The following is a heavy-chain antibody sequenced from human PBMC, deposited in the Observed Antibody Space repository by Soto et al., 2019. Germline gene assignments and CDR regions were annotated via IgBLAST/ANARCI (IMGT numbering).Heavy chain of an antibody. CDR3: TTAAMTTESYGMDV. D-gene: IGHD4-4*01. V-gene: IGHV3-15*07. CDR2: VKSKTAGWTT. CDR1: GFTFRSAW. J-gene: IGHJ6*02. Sequence: RGTLRLSCAASGFTFRSAWMNWVRKARGKGLEWVGRVKSKTAGWTTDYTAPVKGRFNISRDDSTNTLYLQMNSLKTEDTTVYYCTTAAMTTESYGMDVWGQGTTVNGSS.